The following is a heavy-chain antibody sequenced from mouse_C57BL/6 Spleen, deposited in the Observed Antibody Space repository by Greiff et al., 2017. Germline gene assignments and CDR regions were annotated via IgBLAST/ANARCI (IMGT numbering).Heavy chain of an antibody. J-gene: IGHJ2*01. V-gene: IGHV1-15*01. CDR1: GYTFTDYE. Sequence: QVQLQQSGAELVRPGASVTLFCKASGYTFTDYEMHWVKQAPVHGLEWIGAIDPETGGTAYNQKFKGKAILTADKSSSTAYMELRSLTSEDSAVYYCTRGMHYWGQGTTLTVSS. CDR3: TRGMHY. CDR2: IDPETGGT.